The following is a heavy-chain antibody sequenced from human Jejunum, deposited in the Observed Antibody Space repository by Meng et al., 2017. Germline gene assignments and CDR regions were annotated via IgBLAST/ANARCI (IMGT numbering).Heavy chain of an antibody. CDR1: RYTFTDYY. CDR3: ARIIFEAGAAYFDY. J-gene: IGHJ4*02. CDR2: INPNNGGT. Sequence: QGQRVQSVAEGRKPGASVKVSCKASRYTFTDYYRHWVRQAPGQGFEWMGWINPNNGGTNYAQNFQGRVTMTRDTPVTTAHMELSSLRSDDTAVYYCARIIFEAGAAYFDYWGQGTLVTVSS. D-gene: IGHD6-13*01. V-gene: IGHV1-2*02.